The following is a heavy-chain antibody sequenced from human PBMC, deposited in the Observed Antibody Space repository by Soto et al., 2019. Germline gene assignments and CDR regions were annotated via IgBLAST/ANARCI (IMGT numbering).Heavy chain of an antibody. CDR1: GFTISSGGYS. CDR3: ARDSSGYLGHFAY. CDR2: IYHSGST. J-gene: IGHJ4*02. D-gene: IGHD3-22*01. V-gene: IGHV4-30-2*01. Sequence: TLSLTCAASGFTISSGGYSWIWIRQAPGKGLEWIGYIYHSGSTYYNPSLKSRVTISVDRSKKQFSLKLRSVTAAETAVYYCARDSSGYLGHFAYWGQGTLVTVSS.